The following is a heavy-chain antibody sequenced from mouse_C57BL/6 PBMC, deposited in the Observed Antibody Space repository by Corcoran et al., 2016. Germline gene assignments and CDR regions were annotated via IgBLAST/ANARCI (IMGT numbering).Heavy chain of an antibody. CDR1: GYTFTDYY. J-gene: IGHJ3*01. CDR3: APGWLLRGLFAY. CDR2: INPYNGGT. Sequence: EVQLQQSGPVLVKPGASVKMSCKASGYTFTDYYMNWVKQSHGKSLEWIGVINPYNGGTSYNQKFKGKATLTVDKSSSTAYMELNSLTSEDSAVYYCAPGWLLRGLFAYWGQGTLVTVSA. D-gene: IGHD2-3*01. V-gene: IGHV1-19*01.